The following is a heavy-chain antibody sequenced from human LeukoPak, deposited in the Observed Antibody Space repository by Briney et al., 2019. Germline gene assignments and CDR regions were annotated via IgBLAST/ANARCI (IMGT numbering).Heavy chain of an antibody. J-gene: IGHJ6*03. D-gene: IGHD3-10*01. CDR3: AKTELVMNYYYYVDV. Sequence: GGSLRLSCAASGFTFSSYAMSWVRQAPGKGLEWVSAISGSGGSTYYADSVKGRFTISRDNSKNTLYLQMNSLKAEDTAVYYCAKTELVMNYYYYVDVWGKGTTVTVSS. V-gene: IGHV3-23*01. CDR2: ISGSGGST. CDR1: GFTFSSYA.